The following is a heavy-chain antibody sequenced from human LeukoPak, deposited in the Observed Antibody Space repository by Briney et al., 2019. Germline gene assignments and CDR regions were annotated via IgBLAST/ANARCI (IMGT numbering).Heavy chain of an antibody. CDR3: ARGGGRFGELSIDAFDI. CDR1: GGSISSYY. J-gene: IGHJ3*02. V-gene: IGHV4-4*07. Sequence: SETLSLTCTVSGGSISSYYWSWIRQPAGKGLEWIGRIYTSGSTNYNPSLKSRVTMSVDTSKNQFSLKLSSVTAADTAVYYCARGGGRFGELSIDAFDIWGQGTMVTVSS. D-gene: IGHD3-10*01. CDR2: IYTSGST.